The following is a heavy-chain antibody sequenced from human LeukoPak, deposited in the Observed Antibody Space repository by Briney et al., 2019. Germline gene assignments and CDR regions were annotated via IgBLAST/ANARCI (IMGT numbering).Heavy chain of an antibody. Sequence: GGSLRLSCAASGFTFSSHWMHWVRQAPGKGLVWVSVIYSGGTTYYADSVKGRFTISRDNSKNTLYLQMNSLRAEDTAVYYCASMRSFYFDYWGQGTLVTVSS. CDR1: GFTFSSHW. CDR3: ASMRSFYFDY. V-gene: IGHV3-66*01. D-gene: IGHD3-10*01. CDR2: IYSGGTT. J-gene: IGHJ4*02.